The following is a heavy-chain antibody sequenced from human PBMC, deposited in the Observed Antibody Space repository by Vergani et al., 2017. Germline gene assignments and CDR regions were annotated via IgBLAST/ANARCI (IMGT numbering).Heavy chain of an antibody. V-gene: IGHV1-69*02. CDR2: IIPILGIA. D-gene: IGHD3-10*01. J-gene: IGHJ6*02. CDR3: ARAGSGSDYNYYGGMDI. CDR1: GGTFSSYT. Sequence: QVQLVQSGAEVKKPGSSVKVSCKASGGTFSSYTISWVRQAPGQGLEWMGRIIPILGIANYAQKFQGRVTITADKSTSTAYMELSSLRSEDTAVYYCARAGSGSDYNYYGGMDIWGQGTTVTVSS.